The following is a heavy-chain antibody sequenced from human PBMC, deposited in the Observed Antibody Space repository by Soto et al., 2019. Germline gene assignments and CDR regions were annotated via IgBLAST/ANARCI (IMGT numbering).Heavy chain of an antibody. Sequence: GASVKVSCKASDYTFTSYGIIWVRQAPGQGLEWIGWISVYNGNTNYAQKFRGRVTMTTDISTTTAYMELSSLRSEDTAVYYCATDDSSGYPPTALYWGQGTLVTVSS. J-gene: IGHJ4*02. CDR3: ATDDSSGYPPTALY. V-gene: IGHV1-18*01. CDR2: ISVYNGNT. CDR1: DYTFTSYG. D-gene: IGHD3-22*01.